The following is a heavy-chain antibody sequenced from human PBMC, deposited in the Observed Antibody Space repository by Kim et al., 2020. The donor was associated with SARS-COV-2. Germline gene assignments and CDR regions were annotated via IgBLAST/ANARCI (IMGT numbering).Heavy chain of an antibody. J-gene: IGHJ4*02. V-gene: IGHV3-48*02. D-gene: IGHD2-15*01. Sequence: GGSLRLSCAASGFSFNDYSMNWVRQAPGKGLEWVSYIGSDISTMYYADSVRGRFTISRDNARNSLFLQMNSLRDEDTAVYYCARFVGDCSDGRCYLEYYRNDFWGQGTLVTVSS. CDR1: GFSFNDYS. CDR3: ARFVGDCSDGRCYLEYYRNDF. CDR2: IGSDISTM.